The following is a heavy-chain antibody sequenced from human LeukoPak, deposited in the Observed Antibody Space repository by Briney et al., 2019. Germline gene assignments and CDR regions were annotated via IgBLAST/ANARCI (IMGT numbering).Heavy chain of an antibody. CDR3: ARGANPSPQYYYMDV. CDR2: ISSSGSTI. J-gene: IGHJ6*03. Sequence: PGGSLRLSCAASGFTFSDYYMSWIRQAPGKGLERVSYISSSGSTIYYADSVKGRFTISRDNAKNSLYLQMNSLRAEDTAVYYCARGANPSPQYYYMDVWGKGTTVTVSS. CDR1: GFTFSDYY. V-gene: IGHV3-11*04.